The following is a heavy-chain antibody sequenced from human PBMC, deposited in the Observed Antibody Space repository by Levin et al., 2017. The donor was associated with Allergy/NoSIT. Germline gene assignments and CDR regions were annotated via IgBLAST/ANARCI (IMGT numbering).Heavy chain of an antibody. CDR3: ARVLYFDSSGYFLDH. V-gene: IGHV2-5*04. J-gene: IGHJ4*02. CDR1: GFSLTTIGVG. D-gene: IGHD3-22*01. CDR2: IYWNGDK. Sequence: SGPTLVKPTQTLTLTCSISGFSLTTIGVGVGWIRQSPGEAPECLARIYWNGDKRYNPSLRNRVAVTQATSKNQVVLTMTNMDPVDTGTYYCARVLYFDSSGYFLDHWGQGALVTVSS.